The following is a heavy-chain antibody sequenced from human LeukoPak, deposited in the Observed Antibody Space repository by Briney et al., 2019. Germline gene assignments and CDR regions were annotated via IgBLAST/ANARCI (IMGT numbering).Heavy chain of an antibody. CDR1: GYTFTKYA. V-gene: IGHV7-4-1*02. Sequence: GASVKLSCKASGYTFTKYAMNWVRQAPGQGLEWMGWINTNTGNPTYAQGFTGRFVFSLDTSVSTAYLQISSLKAEDTAVYYCARPYYYGSGSSNPYYYYMDVWGKGTTVTVSS. J-gene: IGHJ6*03. CDR2: INTNTGNP. CDR3: ARPYYYGSGSSNPYYYYMDV. D-gene: IGHD3-10*01.